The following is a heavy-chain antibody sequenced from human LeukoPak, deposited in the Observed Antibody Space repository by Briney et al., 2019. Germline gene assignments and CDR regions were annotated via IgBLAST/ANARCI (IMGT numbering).Heavy chain of an antibody. CDR2: VYYTGAS. D-gene: IGHD6-19*01. Sequence: SETLSLTCTVSGGSIGSSSYYWGWIRQPPGKGLEWIGSVYYTGASYYNPSLKSRVTISVDTSKNQFSPKLSSVTAADTAVYYCASGYSGYSSGWYEVYWGQGTLVTVSS. V-gene: IGHV4-39*01. J-gene: IGHJ4*02. CDR1: GGSIGSSSYY. CDR3: ASGYSGYSSGWYEVY.